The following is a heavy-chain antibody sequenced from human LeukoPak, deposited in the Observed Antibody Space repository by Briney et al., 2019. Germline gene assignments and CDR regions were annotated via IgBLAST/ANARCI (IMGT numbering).Heavy chain of an antibody. Sequence: GGSLRLSCAASGFTFSSYSMNWVRQAPGKGLEWVSSISSSSSYIYYADSVKGRFTISRDNAKNSLYLQMNSLIAVDTAVYYCARYGSGSYFPPNWFDPWGQGTLVTVSS. V-gene: IGHV3-21*01. J-gene: IGHJ5*02. CDR2: ISSSSSYI. CDR3: ARYGSGSYFPPNWFDP. CDR1: GFTFSSYS. D-gene: IGHD3-10*01.